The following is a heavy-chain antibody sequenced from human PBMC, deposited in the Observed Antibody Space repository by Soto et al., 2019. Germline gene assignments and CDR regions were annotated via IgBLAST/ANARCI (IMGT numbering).Heavy chain of an antibody. CDR1: GDTFSSYA. CDR3: ARAGTYYYDSSGYFNWFDP. J-gene: IGHJ5*02. CDR2: IIPIFGTA. D-gene: IGHD3-22*01. Sequence: SVKVSCKASGDTFSSYAISWVRQAPGQGLEWMGGIIPIFGTANYAQKFQGRVTITADESTSTAYMELSSLRSEDTAVYYCARAGTYYYDSSGYFNWFDPWGQGTLVTVSS. V-gene: IGHV1-69*13.